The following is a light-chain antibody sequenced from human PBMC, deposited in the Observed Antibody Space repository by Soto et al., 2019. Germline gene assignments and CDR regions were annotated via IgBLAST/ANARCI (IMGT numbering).Light chain of an antibody. CDR2: AAS. J-gene: IGKJ1*01. V-gene: IGKV1-39*01. CDR3: QQSYSTLTWT. Sequence: DIQMTQSPSSLSASVGDRVTITCRASQSISSYLNWYQQKPGKAPKLLIYAASSLQSGVPSRFSGSGSGTDFNLTISSLQPEDFAAYYCQQSYSTLTWTFGQGNKVEIK. CDR1: QSISSY.